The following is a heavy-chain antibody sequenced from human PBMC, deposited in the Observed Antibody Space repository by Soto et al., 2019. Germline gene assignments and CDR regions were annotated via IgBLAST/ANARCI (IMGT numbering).Heavy chain of an antibody. V-gene: IGHV3-30-3*01. D-gene: IGHD6-6*01. Sequence: GGSLRLSCAASGFTFGSYAMHWVRQAPGKGLEWVAVISYDGSNKYYADSVKGRFTISRDNSKNTLYLQMNSLRAEDTAVYYCANIRSSSSLTPYYYYGMDVWGQGTTVTVSS. CDR2: ISYDGSNK. CDR3: ANIRSSSSLTPYYYYGMDV. J-gene: IGHJ6*02. CDR1: GFTFGSYA.